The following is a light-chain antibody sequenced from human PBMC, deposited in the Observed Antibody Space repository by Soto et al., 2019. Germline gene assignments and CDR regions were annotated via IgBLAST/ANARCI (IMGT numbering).Light chain of an antibody. J-gene: IGKJ1*01. V-gene: IGKV2-30*02. CDR3: MQGSHWHTT. CDR1: QGLVHSDGNTY. Sequence: DVVMTQSPLSLPVTLGQPSTISCRCSQGLVHSDGNTYLSWFQQRPGQSPRRLIYKISNRDSGVPDRFSGSGSGTDFTLKISRVEAEDIGVYYCMQGSHWHTTFGQGTKVDIK. CDR2: KIS.